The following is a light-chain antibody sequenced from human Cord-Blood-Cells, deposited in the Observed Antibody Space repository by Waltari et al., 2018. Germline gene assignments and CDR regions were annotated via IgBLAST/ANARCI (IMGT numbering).Light chain of an antibody. CDR1: QSVSSN. CDR3: QQYNNWPPIT. Sequence: EIVMTQSPATLSVSPGERATLSCRASQSVSSNLAWYQQKPGQAPRLLIYGASTTASGIPARFSVSGSGTEFTLTISSLQSEDFAVYYCQQYNNWPPITFGQGTRLEIK. CDR2: GAS. V-gene: IGKV3-15*01. J-gene: IGKJ5*01.